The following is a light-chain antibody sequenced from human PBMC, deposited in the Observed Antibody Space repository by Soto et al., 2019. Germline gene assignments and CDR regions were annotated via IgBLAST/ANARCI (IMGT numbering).Light chain of an antibody. CDR1: QSVSSSY. J-gene: IGKJ5*01. V-gene: IGKV3D-15*01. CDR3: QQYNKWPPIT. CDR2: GAS. Sequence: EIVFTHSPCTLSVSPGERATLSCRASQSVSSSYLAWYQHKPGQAPRLLIYGASSRATGIPDRFSGSGSGTEFTLTISSLQSEDFAVYYCQQYNKWPPITFGQGTRLEIK.